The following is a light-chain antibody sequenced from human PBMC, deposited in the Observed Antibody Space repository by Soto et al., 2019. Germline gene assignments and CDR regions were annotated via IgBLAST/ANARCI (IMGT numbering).Light chain of an antibody. CDR1: LTVFTN. V-gene: IGKV3-15*01. Sequence: EIVMTQSPATLSVSPGEGATLSCRASLTVFTNLAWYQQKPGQAPSLLIYGASTRATGTPARFSGSGSGTECTTNSSSLQSEDFTLYYCQQYNHWPPYTLGQVTKLQIK. CDR2: GAS. CDR3: QQYNHWPPYT. J-gene: IGKJ2*01.